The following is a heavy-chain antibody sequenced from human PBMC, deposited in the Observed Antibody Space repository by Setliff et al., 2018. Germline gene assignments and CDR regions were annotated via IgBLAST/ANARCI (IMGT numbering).Heavy chain of an antibody. CDR3: ARELTIVVPPALALDV. CDR1: GLSFSTFA. V-gene: IGHV3-64*01. Sequence: GGSLRLSCAASGLSFSTFAMHWVRQTPGKELEYVSAISSDGSRTYYGYSVKGRFTISRDNSKNSCYLQMGSLRAEDMAVYYFARELTIVVPPALALDVWGKGTTVTV. D-gene: IGHD2-2*01. CDR2: ISSDGSRT. J-gene: IGHJ6*03.